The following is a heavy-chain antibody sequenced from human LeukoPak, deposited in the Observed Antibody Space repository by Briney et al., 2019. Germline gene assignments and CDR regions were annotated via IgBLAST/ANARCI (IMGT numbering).Heavy chain of an antibody. CDR2: ISGSGGST. CDR1: GFTFSSYA. J-gene: IGHJ4*02. D-gene: IGHD3-10*01. Sequence: GGSLRLSCAASGFTFSSYAMSWVRQAPGKGLEWVSTISGSGGSTYYADSVKGRFTISRDNSKNTLYLQMNSLRAEDTAVYYCAKEPGLLWFGELWTYFDYWGQGTLVTVSS. V-gene: IGHV3-23*01. CDR3: AKEPGLLWFGELWTYFDY.